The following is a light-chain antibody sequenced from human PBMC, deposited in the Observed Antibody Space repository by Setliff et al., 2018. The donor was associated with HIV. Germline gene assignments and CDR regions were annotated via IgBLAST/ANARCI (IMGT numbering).Light chain of an antibody. Sequence: QSALTQPASVSGSPGQSITISCSGTSSDVGSYNFVSWYQQHPGKAPQLIIYDVSQRPSGVSSRFSGPKSGNTASLTISGLQAEDQADYYCCSYTSSLTYVFGTGTKVT. CDR3: CSYTSSLTYV. CDR1: SSDVGSYNF. J-gene: IGLJ1*01. CDR2: DVS. V-gene: IGLV2-14*03.